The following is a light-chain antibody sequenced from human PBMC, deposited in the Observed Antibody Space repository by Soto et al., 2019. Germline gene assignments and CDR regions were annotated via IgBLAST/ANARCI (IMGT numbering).Light chain of an antibody. J-gene: IGKJ1*01. CDR2: DAS. V-gene: IGKV3-11*01. Sequence: TQSPSTLSGSVGDRVTITCRASQTISSWLAWYQQKPCQAPRLIIYDASNRATGIPARFSGSGSGTDFTLTISSLEPEDFAVYYCQQRSNWPTWTFGQGTKVDIK. CDR3: QQRSNWPTWT. CDR1: QTISSW.